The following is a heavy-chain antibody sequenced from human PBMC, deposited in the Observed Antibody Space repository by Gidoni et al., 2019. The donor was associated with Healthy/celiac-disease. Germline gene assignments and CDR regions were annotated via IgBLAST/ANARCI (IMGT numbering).Heavy chain of an antibody. CDR1: GFTFSNAW. D-gene: IGHD6-13*01. CDR3: TTDTYSSSWNDAFDI. V-gene: IGHV3-15*01. Sequence: EVQLVESGGGLVKPGGSLRLSCAASGFTFSNAWMSWVRQAPGKGLEWVGRIKSKTDGGTTDYAAPVKGRFTISRDDSKNTLYLQMNSLKTEDTAVYYCTTDTYSSSWNDAFDIWGQGTMVTVSS. J-gene: IGHJ3*02. CDR2: IKSKTDGGTT.